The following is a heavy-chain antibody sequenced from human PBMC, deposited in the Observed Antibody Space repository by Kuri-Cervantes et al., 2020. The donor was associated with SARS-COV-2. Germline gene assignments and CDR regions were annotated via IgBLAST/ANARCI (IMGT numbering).Heavy chain of an antibody. J-gene: IGHJ4*02. D-gene: IGHD1-26*01. CDR2: IWYDGSNK. CDR3: ARDFGFGSWELLGIDY. Sequence: GGSLRLSCAASGFTFSSYGMHWVRPAPGKGLEWVAVIWYDGSNKYYADSVKGRFTITRDNSKNTLYLQMNSLRAEDTAVYYCARDFGFGSWELLGIDYWGQGTLVTVSS. CDR1: GFTFSSYG. V-gene: IGHV3-33*01.